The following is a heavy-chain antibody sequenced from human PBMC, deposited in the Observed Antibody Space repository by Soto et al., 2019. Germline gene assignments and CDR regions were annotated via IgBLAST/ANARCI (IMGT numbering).Heavy chain of an antibody. V-gene: IGHV3-30*18. D-gene: IGHD4-17*01. J-gene: IGHJ6*02. CDR3: AKDLQSYGDYDYYCYGMDV. Sequence: QVQLVESGGGEVQPGRSLTISCAASGFTFSTYGMHWVRQTPGKGLEWVAVISYDGTNKYYSDSVKGRFTISRDNLKNTLTLQMNSLGADDTAVYSCAKDLQSYGDYDYYCYGMDVWVLGTRVTVSS. CDR1: GFTFSTYG. CDR2: ISYDGTNK.